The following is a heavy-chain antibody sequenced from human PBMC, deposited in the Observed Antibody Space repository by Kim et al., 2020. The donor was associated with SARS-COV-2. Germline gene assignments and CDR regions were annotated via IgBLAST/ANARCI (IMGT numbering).Heavy chain of an antibody. CDR3: ARAGAYYYGSGSPDDAFEI. Sequence: GGSLRLSCAASGFTFSSYSMNWVRQAPGKGLEWVSSISSSSSYIYYADSVKGRFTISRDNAKNSLYLQMNSLRAEDTAVYYCARAGAYYYGSGSPDDAFEIWGQGTMVTVSS. CDR1: GFTFSSYS. J-gene: IGHJ3*02. V-gene: IGHV3-21*01. D-gene: IGHD3-10*01. CDR2: ISSSSSYI.